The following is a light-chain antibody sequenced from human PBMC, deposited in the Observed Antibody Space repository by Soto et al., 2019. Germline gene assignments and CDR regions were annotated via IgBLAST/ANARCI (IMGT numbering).Light chain of an antibody. CDR1: SSGVGGYNY. CDR2: EVS. CDR3: YSYAGSNNFEV. V-gene: IGLV2-8*01. Sequence: QSALTQPPSASGSPGQSVTISCTGTSSGVGGYNYVSWYQQHPGKAPKLMIYEVSKRPSGVPDRFSGSKSGNTASLTVSGLQAEDEADYYCYSYAGSNNFEVFGTGTKVTVL. J-gene: IGLJ1*01.